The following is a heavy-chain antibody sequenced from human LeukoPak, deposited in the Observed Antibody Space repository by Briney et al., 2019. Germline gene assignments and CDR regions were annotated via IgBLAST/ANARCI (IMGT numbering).Heavy chain of an antibody. D-gene: IGHD3-16*01. CDR1: GFTFSSYS. CDR2: ISSGSSTI. CDR3: ARDDYVWGSYGMYNWFDP. Sequence: GGSLRLSCAASGFTFSSYSMNWVRQAPGKGLEWVSYISSGSSTIYYAESVKGRFTISRDNAKNSLYLQMNSLRAEDTAVYYCARDDYVWGSYGMYNWFDPWGQGTLVTVSS. V-gene: IGHV3-48*01. J-gene: IGHJ5*02.